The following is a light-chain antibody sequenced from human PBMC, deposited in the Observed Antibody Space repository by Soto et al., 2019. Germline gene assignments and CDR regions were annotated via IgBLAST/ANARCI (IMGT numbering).Light chain of an antibody. CDR2: GAS. J-gene: IGKJ4*01. Sequence: EIVLTQSPGTLSLYQGESATLSCRASQSVRNSHLAWYQQKPGQAPRLLMSGASSRSTGIPDRFSGNGSGTDFTLTISSLEPEDFAVYYCQQHSNWPLTFGRGTKVDIK. V-gene: IGKV3D-20*02. CDR1: QSVRNSH. CDR3: QQHSNWPLT.